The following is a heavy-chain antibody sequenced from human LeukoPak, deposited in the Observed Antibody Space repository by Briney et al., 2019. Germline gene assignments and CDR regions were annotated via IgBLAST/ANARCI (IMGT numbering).Heavy chain of an antibody. J-gene: IGHJ4*02. CDR2: IYSSGST. CDR3: AREAYDFWSGYYDY. D-gene: IGHD3-3*01. V-gene: IGHV4-61*02. Sequence: SQALSLTCTVSGGSISSGSYYSGWIRQPAGKGLEWIERIYSSGSTNYNPSLKSRVTISVDTSKNQFSLKLNSVSAADTAVYYCAREAYDFWSGYYDYWGQGTLVTVSS. CDR1: GGSISSGSYY.